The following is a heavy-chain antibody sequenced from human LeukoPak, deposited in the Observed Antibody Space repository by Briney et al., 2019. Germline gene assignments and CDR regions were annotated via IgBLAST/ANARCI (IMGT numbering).Heavy chain of an antibody. J-gene: IGHJ3*02. CDR1: GFTFSTYT. CDR2: ISSNGYYI. V-gene: IGHV3-21*01. Sequence: GGSLRLSCAASGFTFSTYTINWVRQAPGKGLGWVSSISSNGYYIYYAGSVRGRVTISSDNAKNSLYLQMNSLRAEDTALYYCAREGLRTERSDTDAFDIWGQGTMVTVSS. CDR3: AREGLRTERSDTDAFDI. D-gene: IGHD3-3*01.